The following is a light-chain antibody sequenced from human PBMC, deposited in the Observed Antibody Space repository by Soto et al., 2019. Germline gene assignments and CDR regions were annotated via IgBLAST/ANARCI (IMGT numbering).Light chain of an antibody. CDR1: SSDIGTNN. Sequence: QSVLTQPPSASGTPGQRVTISCTGSSSDIGTNNVNWYQQLPGTAPTLLIYTNNQRPSGVPDRFSGSKSGASASLSISGLQSEDEDDYDCEAWDGSLNGVLFGGGTKLTVL. J-gene: IGLJ2*01. CDR2: TNN. CDR3: EAWDGSLNGVL. V-gene: IGLV1-44*01.